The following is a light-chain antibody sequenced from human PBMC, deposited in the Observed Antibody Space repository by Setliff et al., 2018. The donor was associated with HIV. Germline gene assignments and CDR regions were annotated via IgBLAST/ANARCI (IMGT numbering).Light chain of an antibody. CDR3: SSYTSSSTLV. V-gene: IGLV2-14*03. J-gene: IGLJ1*01. Sequence: QSALAQPASVSGSPGQPITISCTGTSSDIGDYNYVSWYQQHPGKAPKVMVYDVSKRPSGVSTRFSGSKSGDTASLTISGLQAEDEADYYCSSYTSSSTLVFGTGTKVTVL. CDR2: DVS. CDR1: SSDIGDYNY.